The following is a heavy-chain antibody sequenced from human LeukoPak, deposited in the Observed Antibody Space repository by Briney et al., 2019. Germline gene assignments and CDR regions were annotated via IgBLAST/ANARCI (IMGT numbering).Heavy chain of an antibody. V-gene: IGHV4-34*01. CDR1: GGSFSGYY. D-gene: IGHD6-13*01. Sequence: PSETLSLTCAVYGGSFSGYYWSWIRQPPGKGLEWIGEINHSGSTNYNPSLKSRVTISVDTSKNQFSLKLSSVTAADTAVYYCARVRGIAPGWFDPWGQGTLVTVSS. J-gene: IGHJ5*02. CDR3: ARVRGIAPGWFDP. CDR2: INHSGST.